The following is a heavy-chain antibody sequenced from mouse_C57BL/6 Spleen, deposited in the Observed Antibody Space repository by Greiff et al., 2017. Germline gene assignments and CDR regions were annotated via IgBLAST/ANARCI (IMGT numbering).Heavy chain of an antibody. J-gene: IGHJ3*01. CDR1: GYAFSSSW. V-gene: IGHV1-82*01. Sequence: VQLQESGPELVKPGASVKISCKASGYAFSSSWMNWVKQRPGKGLEWIGRIYPGDGDTNYNGKFKGKATLTADKSSSTAYMQLSSLTSEDSAVYFCAREETTGGFAYWGQGTLVTVSA. CDR3: AREETTGGFAY. D-gene: IGHD1-1*01. CDR2: IYPGDGDT.